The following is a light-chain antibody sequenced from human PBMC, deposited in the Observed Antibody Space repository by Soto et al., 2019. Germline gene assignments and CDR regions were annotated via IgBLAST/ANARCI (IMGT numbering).Light chain of an antibody. CDR2: AAS. V-gene: IGKV1-39*01. CDR1: QSIATF. CDR3: QQSYNTVWT. J-gene: IGKJ1*01. Sequence: DIQMTQSPSSLSASAGDRVTITCRASQSIATFLNWYQQKPVKAPKLLISAASRLQSGVPARFSGSGSGTDFTLTISSLQPEDFATYYCQQSYNTVWTFGQGTKVEIQ.